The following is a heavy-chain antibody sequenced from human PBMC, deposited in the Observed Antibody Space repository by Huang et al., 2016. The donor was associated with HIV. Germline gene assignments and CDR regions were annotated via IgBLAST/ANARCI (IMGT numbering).Heavy chain of an antibody. V-gene: IGHV1-18*04. D-gene: IGHD3-22*01. CDR3: GGSSGYWSFDY. CDR2: ISTNNGYT. J-gene: IGHJ4*02. CDR1: DYTFTSYV. Sequence: QVQLLQSGGEVKKPGASVKFSCKASDYTFTSYVISWLRQAPGQGLECMGWISTNNGYTNYAQKFQSIVTMTTDPSTSTAYIELRCLRSDDTAVYYCGGSSGYWSFDYWGQGTLVTVSS.